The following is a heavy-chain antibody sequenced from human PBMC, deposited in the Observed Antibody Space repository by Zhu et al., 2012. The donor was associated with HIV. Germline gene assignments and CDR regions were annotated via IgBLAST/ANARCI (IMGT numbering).Heavy chain of an antibody. V-gene: IGHV4-59*11. CDR2: IYYSGST. Sequence: QVQLQESGPGLVKPSETLSLTCTVSGGSISSHYWSWIRQPPGKGLEWIGYIYYSGSTNYNPSLKSRVTISVDTSKNQFSLKLSSVTAADTAVYYCARGTRGYSGPGAFDIWGQGDKWSPSLQ. D-gene: IGHD5-12*01. CDR1: GGSISSHY. J-gene: IGHJ3*02. CDR3: ARGTRGYSGPGAFDI.